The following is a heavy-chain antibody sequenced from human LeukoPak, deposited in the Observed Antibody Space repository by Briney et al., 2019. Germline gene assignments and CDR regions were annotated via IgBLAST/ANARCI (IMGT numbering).Heavy chain of an antibody. CDR3: ARHCLEGCRGCNCYKSFHYYGKGG. D-gene: IGHD2-21*01. Sequence: GESLKISCKGSGYSFTDYWIGWVRQMPGKGPEWMGIIFPGDFELKYSPSFQGQVIISIDKSIDTAYLQWCSLQASDTAMYYCARHCLEGCRGCNCYKSFHYYGKGGWGQGTTVTVSS. CDR1: GYSFTDYW. J-gene: IGHJ6*02. V-gene: IGHV5-51*01. CDR2: IFPGDFEL.